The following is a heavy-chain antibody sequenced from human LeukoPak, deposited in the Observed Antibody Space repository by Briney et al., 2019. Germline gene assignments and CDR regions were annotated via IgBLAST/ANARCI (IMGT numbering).Heavy chain of an antibody. CDR3: AREVVIFPDYYYYGMDV. Sequence: SETLSLTCAVSGGSIRSNNWWGWVRQPPGKGLEWIGEIYHSGSPNYNPSLKSRVTISVDKSRNHFSLNLSSVTAADTAVYYCAREVVIFPDYYYYGMDVWGQGTTVTVSS. J-gene: IGHJ6*02. D-gene: IGHD2/OR15-2a*01. V-gene: IGHV4-4*02. CDR1: GGSIRSNNW. CDR2: IYHSGSP.